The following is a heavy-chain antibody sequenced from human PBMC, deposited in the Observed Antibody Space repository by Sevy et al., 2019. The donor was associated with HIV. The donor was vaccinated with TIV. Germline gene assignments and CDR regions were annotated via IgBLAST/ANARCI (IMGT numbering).Heavy chain of an antibody. J-gene: IGHJ4*02. CDR1: GFSFSSYE. Sequence: GGSLRLSCAASGFSFSSYEMNWVRQAPGKGLEWVSYISNSGTTISYSDSVRGRFTISRENARNLLYLQMNSLRAEDTAVYYCARDLPPSATTVAHFDCWGQGTLVTVSS. V-gene: IGHV3-48*03. D-gene: IGHD4-17*01. CDR3: ARDLPPSATTVAHFDC. CDR2: ISNSGTTI.